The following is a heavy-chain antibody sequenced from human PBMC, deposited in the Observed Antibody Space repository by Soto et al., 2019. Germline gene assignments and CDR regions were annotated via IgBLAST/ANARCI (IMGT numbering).Heavy chain of an antibody. Sequence: GGSLRLSCAASGFTFSSYGMHWVRQAPVKGLEWVAIISRDGSYIYDTDSVKGRFTISRDNTKDSLYLQMYSLSAEDTAIYYCARGSAFIGLDYWGQGTPVTVSS. CDR3: ARGSAFIGLDY. CDR1: GFTFSSYG. D-gene: IGHD1-26*01. CDR2: ISRDGSYI. J-gene: IGHJ4*02. V-gene: IGHV3-30*03.